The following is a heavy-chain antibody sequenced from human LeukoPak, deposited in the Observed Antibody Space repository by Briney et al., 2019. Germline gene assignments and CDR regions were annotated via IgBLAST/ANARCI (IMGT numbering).Heavy chain of an antibody. V-gene: IGHV3-7*01. J-gene: IGHJ4*02. Sequence: GGSLRLSCAASGFSISSYWMNWVCQAPGKGLEWVANIKRDGSEKYYVDSVKGRFTISRDNAKNSLYLQMSGLRAEDTAVYYCARELDTRVSYAFGYWGQGTLVTVSS. CDR2: IKRDGSEK. D-gene: IGHD5-18*01. CDR3: ARELDTRVSYAFGY. CDR1: GFSISSYW.